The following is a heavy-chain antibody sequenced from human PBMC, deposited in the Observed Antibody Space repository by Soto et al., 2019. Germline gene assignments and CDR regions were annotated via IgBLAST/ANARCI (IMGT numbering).Heavy chain of an antibody. CDR2: ISGSGTTA. CDR3: AKTTDGWFSAFEI. D-gene: IGHD6-19*01. CDR1: GCDFSSYA. Sequence: GGSMRLCWAASGCDFSSYAMSWVRQDQGKGLEWVSAISGSGTTAYYADSVKGRFIFSRDNPKNTMYLQMNSLRAEDTAVYFCAKTTDGWFSAFEIWGQGTVVTVSS. V-gene: IGHV3-23*01. J-gene: IGHJ3*02.